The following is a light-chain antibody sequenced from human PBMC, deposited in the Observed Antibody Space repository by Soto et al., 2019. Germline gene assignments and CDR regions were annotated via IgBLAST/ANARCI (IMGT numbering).Light chain of an antibody. J-gene: IGKJ4*01. V-gene: IGKV3-20*01. CDR2: GAS. CDR3: QQYGSSPLT. Sequence: EIVLTQSPGTLSFSPGERATLSCRASQSVSSSSLAWYQQKPGQAPGLLIYGASSRATGIPDRFSGSGSGTDFTLTISRLEPENFAVYYCQQYGSSPLTFDGGTKVEIK. CDR1: QSVSSSS.